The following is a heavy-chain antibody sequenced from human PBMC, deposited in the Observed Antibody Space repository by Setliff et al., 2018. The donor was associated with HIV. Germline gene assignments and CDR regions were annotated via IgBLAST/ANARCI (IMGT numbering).Heavy chain of an antibody. Sequence: PSETLSLTCTVSGDSISGYYWSWIRQSPGKGLEWIGFIYETGSTYYNPSFKSRVTISIDTSTNQFSLKLSSVTAADTAVYYCARLFIPNYFDPWGQGTLVTVSS. V-gene: IGHV4-59*08. CDR1: GDSISGYY. CDR3: ARLFIPNYFDP. J-gene: IGHJ5*02. CDR2: IYETGST. D-gene: IGHD2-21*01.